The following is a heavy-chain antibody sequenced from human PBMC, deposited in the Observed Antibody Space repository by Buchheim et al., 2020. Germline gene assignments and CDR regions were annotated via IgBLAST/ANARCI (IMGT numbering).Heavy chain of an antibody. J-gene: IGHJ4*02. V-gene: IGHV3-23*01. CDR2: ISGSGGST. CDR1: GFTFSSYA. D-gene: IGHD3-10*01. CDR3: AKDAVYGSGSYYTGGFDY. Sequence: EVQLLESGGGLVQPGGSLRLSCAASGFTFSSYAMSWVRQAPGKGLEWVSAISGSGGSTYYADSVTGRFTISRDNSKNTLYLQMNSLRAEDTAVYYCAKDAVYGSGSYYTGGFDYWGQGTL.